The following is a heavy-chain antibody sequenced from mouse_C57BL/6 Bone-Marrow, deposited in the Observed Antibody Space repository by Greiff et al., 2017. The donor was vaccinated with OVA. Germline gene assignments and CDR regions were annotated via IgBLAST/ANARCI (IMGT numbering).Heavy chain of an antibody. CDR2: IYPGSGST. CDR1: GYTFTSYW. CDR3: ARKVTAVTMDY. J-gene: IGHJ4*01. D-gene: IGHD2-1*01. Sequence: VQLQQPGAELVKPGASVKLSCKASGYTFTSYWITWVKQRPGQGLEWIGDIYPGSGSTNYNEKFKSKATLTVDTSSSTAYMQLSSLTSEDSAVYYCARKVTAVTMDYWGQGTSVTVSS. V-gene: IGHV1-55*01.